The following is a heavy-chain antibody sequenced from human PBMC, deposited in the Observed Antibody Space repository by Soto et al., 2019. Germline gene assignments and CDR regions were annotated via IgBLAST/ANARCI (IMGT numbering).Heavy chain of an antibody. D-gene: IGHD6-25*01. CDR2: IYYSGSDSGST. CDR3: TRGGGDF. J-gene: IGHJ4*02. Sequence: SDTLSLTCTVSGGSINTYYWSWIRQPPGKGLEWIGYIYYSGSDSGSTNYIPSLKSRVTISVDTSKNQFSLRLTSVTAADTAVYFCTRGGGDFWGQGTLVTVSS. CDR1: GGSINTYY. V-gene: IGHV4-59*07.